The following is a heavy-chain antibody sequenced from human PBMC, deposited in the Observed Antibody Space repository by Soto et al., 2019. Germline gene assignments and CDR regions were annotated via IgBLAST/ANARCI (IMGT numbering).Heavy chain of an antibody. J-gene: IGHJ6*04. CDR1: GGSISSYY. V-gene: IGHV4-59*08. CDR3: ARLRLRYFDWQTRALMEV. Sequence: PSETLSLTCTVSGGSISSYYWGWIRQPPGKGLEWIGYIYYSGSTNYNPSLKSRVTISVDTSKNQFSLKLSSVTAADTAVYYCARLRLRYFDWQTRALMEVWGKGTTVTVSS. D-gene: IGHD3-9*01. CDR2: IYYSGST.